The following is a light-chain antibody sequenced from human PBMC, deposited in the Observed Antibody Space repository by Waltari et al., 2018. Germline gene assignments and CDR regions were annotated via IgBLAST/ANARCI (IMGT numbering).Light chain of an antibody. J-gene: IGKJ1*01. CDR3: QPTYTSLAWT. V-gene: IGKV1-39*01. CDR1: QSIDKF. Sequence: DIQMTQSPSSLSASVGDRVTITCRPSQSIDKFLNWYQKKPDKAPDLLIYAASTLQTGVPSRFSGSGSGTDFTLTITSLHPEDFATYYCQPTYTSLAWTFGQGTKVEIK. CDR2: AAS.